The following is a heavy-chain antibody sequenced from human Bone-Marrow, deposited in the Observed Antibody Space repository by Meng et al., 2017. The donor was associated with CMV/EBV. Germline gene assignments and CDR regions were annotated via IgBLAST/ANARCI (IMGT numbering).Heavy chain of an antibody. V-gene: IGHV3-23*01. CDR1: GFTFSSYA. CDR3: AKDRGYGDYRYYFDY. Sequence: SGFTFSSYAMRWVRQAPGKGLEWVSGISGSGGSTYYADSVKGRFTISRDNSMNTLHLQMNSLRAGDTAVYYCAKDRGYGDYRYYFDYWGQGTLVTVSS. J-gene: IGHJ4*02. CDR2: ISGSGGST. D-gene: IGHD4-17*01.